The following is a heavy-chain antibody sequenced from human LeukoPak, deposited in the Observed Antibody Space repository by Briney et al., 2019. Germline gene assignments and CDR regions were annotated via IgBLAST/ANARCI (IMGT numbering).Heavy chain of an antibody. CDR3: AREAVTRSYFDY. J-gene: IGHJ4*02. Sequence: GGSLRLSCAASGFTVSSNYMSWVRQAPGKGLGWVSIIFSGGSTYYADSVKGRFTISRDNSKNTLYLQMNSLRAEDTAVYYCAREAVTRSYFDYWGQGTLVTVSS. D-gene: IGHD4-17*01. CDR1: GFTVSSNY. CDR2: IFSGGST. V-gene: IGHV3-53*01.